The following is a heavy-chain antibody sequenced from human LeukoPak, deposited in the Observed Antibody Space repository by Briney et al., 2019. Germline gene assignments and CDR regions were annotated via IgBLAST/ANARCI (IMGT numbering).Heavy chain of an antibody. J-gene: IGHJ5*02. Sequence: ASVKLSCKASGYTFTNYGISWVRQAPGQGLEWMGWISTYNGNTNYAQNLQGRVTMTTDTSTTTAYMELRSLRSDDTAVYYCARGGSGTYYPWGQGTLVTVSS. D-gene: IGHD1-26*01. CDR1: GYTFTNYG. CDR2: ISTYNGNT. CDR3: ARGGSGTYYP. V-gene: IGHV1-18*01.